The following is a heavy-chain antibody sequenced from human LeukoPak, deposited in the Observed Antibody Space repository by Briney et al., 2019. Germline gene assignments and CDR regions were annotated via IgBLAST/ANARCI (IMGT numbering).Heavy chain of an antibody. CDR3: AKDHAYYDSSGYFRVFDY. J-gene: IGHJ4*02. CDR2: ISGSGGST. D-gene: IGHD3-22*01. CDR1: GFTFSSYA. Sequence: GGSLRLSCAASGFTFSSYAMSWVRQAPGKGLEWVSAISGSGGSTYYADSVKGRFTISRDNSKNTLYPQMNSLRAEDTAVYYCAKDHAYYDSSGYFRVFDYWGQGTLVTVSS. V-gene: IGHV3-23*01.